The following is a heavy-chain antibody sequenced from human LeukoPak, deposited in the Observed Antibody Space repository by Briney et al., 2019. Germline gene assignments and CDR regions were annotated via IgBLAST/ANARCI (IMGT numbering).Heavy chain of an antibody. CDR1: GFTFSSYG. CDR2: IWYDGSNK. V-gene: IGHV3-33*01. D-gene: IGHD2-2*01. CDR3: ARSRTGYCSSTSCFDAFDI. J-gene: IGHJ3*02. Sequence: PGGSLRLSCAASGFTFSSYGMHWVRQAPGKGLEWVAVIWYDGSNKYYADSVKGRFTISRDNSKNTLYLQMNSLRAEDTAVYYCARSRTGYCSSTSCFDAFDIWGQGTVVTVSS.